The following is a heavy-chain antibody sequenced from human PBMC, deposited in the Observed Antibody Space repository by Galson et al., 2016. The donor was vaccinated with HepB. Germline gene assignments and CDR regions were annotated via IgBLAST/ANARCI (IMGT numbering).Heavy chain of an antibody. Sequence: SLRLSCAASGFTFRSYSMNWVRQAPGTGLEWVSYISTSSSSIYYADSLKGRFTISRDNAKNSVYLEMNSLRAEDTAVYYCARDTHYDFWSGARGDPRSYGMDVWSQGTTVTVSS. J-gene: IGHJ6*02. CDR3: ARDTHYDFWSGARGDPRSYGMDV. D-gene: IGHD3-3*01. CDR1: GFTFRSYS. V-gene: IGHV3-21*01. CDR2: ISTSSSSI.